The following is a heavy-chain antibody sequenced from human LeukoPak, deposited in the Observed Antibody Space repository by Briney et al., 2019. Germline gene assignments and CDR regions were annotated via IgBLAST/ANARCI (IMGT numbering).Heavy chain of an antibody. D-gene: IGHD3-3*01. Sequence: GGSLRLSCAVSGLTFSSSWMDWVRQAPGKGLEWVSAISGSGGSTYYADSVKGRFTISRDNSKNTLYLQMNSLRAEDTAVYYCAKVNSPPRYYDFWSGYYFDYWGQGTLVTVSS. CDR1: GLTFSSSW. CDR3: AKVNSPPRYYDFWSGYYFDY. CDR2: ISGSGGST. V-gene: IGHV3-23*01. J-gene: IGHJ4*02.